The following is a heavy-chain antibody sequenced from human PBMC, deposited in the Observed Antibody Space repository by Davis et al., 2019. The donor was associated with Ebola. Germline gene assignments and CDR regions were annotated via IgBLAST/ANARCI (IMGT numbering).Heavy chain of an antibody. CDR1: GFSFNNHG. Sequence: PGGSLRLSCAASGFSFNNHGMHWVRQAPGKGLEWLAVVSFDGVLNHYVDSVKCRFTISRDHADNTLYLQMNSLSTEDTAVYYCAKEAGSSGSTFESYFDFWGQGTLVTVSS. CDR3: AKEAGSSGSTFESYFDF. V-gene: IGHV3-30*18. D-gene: IGHD1-26*01. CDR2: VSFDGVLN. J-gene: IGHJ4*02.